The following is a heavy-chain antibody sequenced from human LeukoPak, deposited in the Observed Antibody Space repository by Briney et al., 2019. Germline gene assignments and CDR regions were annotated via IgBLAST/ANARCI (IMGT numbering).Heavy chain of an antibody. Sequence: PSETLSLTCSVSGVSISSSNSYWGWIRQPPGKGLEWIGSIYYTGNTYYNASLKSQVSIPIDMSKSQFSLKITSVTAADTGVYYCARQTGSGLFILPGGQGTLVTVSS. V-gene: IGHV4-39*01. J-gene: IGHJ4*02. CDR1: GVSISSSNSY. CDR2: IYYTGNT. CDR3: ARQTGSGLFILP. D-gene: IGHD3/OR15-3a*01.